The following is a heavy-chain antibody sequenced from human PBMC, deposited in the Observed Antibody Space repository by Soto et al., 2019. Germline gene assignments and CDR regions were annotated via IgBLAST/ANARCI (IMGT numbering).Heavy chain of an antibody. Sequence: PSETLSLTCAVSGGSISSSNWWSWVRQPPGKGLEWIGEIYHGGSTNYNPSLKSRVTISVDKSKNQFSLKLSSVTAADTTVYYCARDGSGSRGRFDYWGQGTLVTVSS. CDR3: ARDGSGSRGRFDY. CDR2: IYHGGST. V-gene: IGHV4-4*02. D-gene: IGHD6-19*01. CDR1: GGSISSSNW. J-gene: IGHJ4*02.